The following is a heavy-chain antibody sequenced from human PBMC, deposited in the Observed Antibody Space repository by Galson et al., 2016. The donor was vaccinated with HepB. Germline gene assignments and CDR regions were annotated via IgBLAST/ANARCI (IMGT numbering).Heavy chain of an antibody. V-gene: IGHV4-61*01. CDR2: IYYSGST. CDR3: ARSFPITTFVP. CDR1: GGSVSSDFYF. Sequence: TLSLTCTVSGGSVSSDFYFWTWIRQPPGKGLEWIGNIYYSGSTDYNPSLKSRVTISVDTSKTQFSLKLRSVTAADTAMYYCARSFPITTFVPWGQGTLVTVSS. J-gene: IGHJ5*02. D-gene: IGHD5-12*01.